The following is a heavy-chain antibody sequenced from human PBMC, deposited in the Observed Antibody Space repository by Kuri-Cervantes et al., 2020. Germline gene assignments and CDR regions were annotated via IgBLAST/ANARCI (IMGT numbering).Heavy chain of an antibody. J-gene: IGHJ4*02. Sequence: ESLKISCTVSGGSITSHSWTWIRQTPGRGLQWIGYLDNGGSTNYNPSLESRVTLSVDRSKNQFSLRLSSVTAADTAMYYCARSSLSTSGYFPQRYFDYWGQGTPVTVSS. D-gene: IGHD3-22*01. V-gene: IGHV4-59*11. CDR1: GGSITSHS. CDR3: ARSSLSTSGYFPQRYFDY. CDR2: LDNGGST.